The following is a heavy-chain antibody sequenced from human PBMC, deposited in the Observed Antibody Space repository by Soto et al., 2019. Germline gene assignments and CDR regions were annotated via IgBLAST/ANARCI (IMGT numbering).Heavy chain of an antibody. J-gene: IGHJ4*02. CDR3: ARGIRYFDWFHPWQY. V-gene: IGHV1-69*13. CDR2: IIPIFGTA. D-gene: IGHD3-9*01. Sequence: SVKVSCKASGGTFSSYAISWVRQAPGQGLEWMGGIIPIFGTANYAQKFQGRVTITADESTSTAYMELSSLRSEDTAVYYCARGIRYFDWFHPWQYWGQGTLVTVSS. CDR1: GGTFSSYA.